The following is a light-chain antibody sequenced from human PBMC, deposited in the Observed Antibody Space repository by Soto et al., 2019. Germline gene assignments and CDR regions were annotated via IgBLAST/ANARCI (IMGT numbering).Light chain of an antibody. CDR1: QSIGRF. CDR3: QQSYSPPPIT. Sequence: DIPMTQSPSSLSASVGDRVTITCRASQSIGRFLNWYQQKPGKAPALLIYAASSLQSGVPSRFSGSGSGTDFTLTISSLQPEDFATYYCQQSYSPPPITFGQGTRLEIK. V-gene: IGKV1-39*01. CDR2: AAS. J-gene: IGKJ5*01.